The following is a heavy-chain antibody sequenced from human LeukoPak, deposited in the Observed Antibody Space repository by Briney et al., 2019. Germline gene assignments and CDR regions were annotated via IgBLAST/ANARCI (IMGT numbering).Heavy chain of an antibody. CDR2: IYYSETT. CDR3: ARGQDSSGHDY. V-gene: IGHV4-59*12. J-gene: IGHJ4*02. CDR1: GGSISSYY. D-gene: IGHD3-22*01. Sequence: KSSETLSLTCTVSGGSISSYYWSWIRQPPGKGLEWIGYIYYSETTNYNPSLKSRVTISVDRSKNQFSLKLSSVTAADTAVYYCARGQDSSGHDYWGQGTLVTVSS.